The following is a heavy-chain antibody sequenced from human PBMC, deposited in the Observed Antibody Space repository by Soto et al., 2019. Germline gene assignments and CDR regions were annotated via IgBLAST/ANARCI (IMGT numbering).Heavy chain of an antibody. CDR3: ARDPVLAFVAEYYFDY. CDR2: ISYDGSNK. V-gene: IGHV3-30-3*01. Sequence: QVQLVESGGGVVQPGRSLRLSCAASGFTFSSYAMHWVRQAPGKGLEWVAVISYDGSNKYYADSVKGRFTISRDNSKNTLYLQMNSLRAEDTAVYYCARDPVLAFVAEYYFDYWGQGTLVTVSS. D-gene: IGHD6-19*01. CDR1: GFTFSSYA. J-gene: IGHJ4*02.